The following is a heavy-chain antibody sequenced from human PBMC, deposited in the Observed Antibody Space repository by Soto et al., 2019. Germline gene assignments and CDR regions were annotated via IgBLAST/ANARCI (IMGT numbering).Heavy chain of an antibody. CDR1: GGSFSGYY. V-gene: IGHV4-34*01. CDR3: ATANWSHHYFDP. CDR2: INHSGSA. J-gene: IGHJ5*02. D-gene: IGHD1-1*01. Sequence: SETLSLTCAVYGGSFSGYYWSWLRQPPRKGLEWIGEINHSGSADYNPSLKSRVTISVDTSKNEFSLKVTSVTAADTAVYYCATANWSHHYFDPWGQGTLVTVSS.